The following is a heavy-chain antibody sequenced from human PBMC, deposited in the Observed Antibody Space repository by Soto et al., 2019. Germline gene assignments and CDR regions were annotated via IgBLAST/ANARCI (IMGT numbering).Heavy chain of an antibody. V-gene: IGHV3-30*18. CDR3: TKGVVVITSYFQH. J-gene: IGHJ1*01. Sequence: HPGGSLRLSCAASGFTFSSYGMHWVRQAPGKGLEWVAVISYDESNKYYADSVKGRFTISRDNSKNTLYLQMDSLRAEDTAVYYCTKGVVVITSYFQHWGQGTLVTVSS. D-gene: IGHD3-22*01. CDR1: GFTFSSYG. CDR2: ISYDESNK.